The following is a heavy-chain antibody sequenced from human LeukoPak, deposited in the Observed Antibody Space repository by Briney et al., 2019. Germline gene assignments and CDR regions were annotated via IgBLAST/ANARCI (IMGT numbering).Heavy chain of an antibody. CDR2: INPTDGST. V-gene: IGHV1-46*01. J-gene: IGHJ4*02. Sequence: ASVKVSCKASGYTFSNYYMHWVRQAPGQGLEWMGIINPTDGSTSYAQKFQGRVTMTEDTSTDTAYMELSSLRSEDTAVYYCATGSSGLFDYWGQGTLVTVSS. CDR3: ATGSSGLFDY. CDR1: GYTFSNYY. D-gene: IGHD6-19*01.